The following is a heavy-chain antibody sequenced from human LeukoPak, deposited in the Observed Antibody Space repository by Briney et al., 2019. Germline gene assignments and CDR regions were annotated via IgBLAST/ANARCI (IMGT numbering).Heavy chain of an antibody. J-gene: IGHJ4*02. CDR3: ARDVYCSGGSCYPPLIDY. CDR2: ISSSSSYI. Sequence: PGGSLRLSCAASGFTFSSYSMNWVRQAPGKGLEWGSSISSSSSYIYYADSVKGRFTISRDNAKNSLYLQMNSLRAEDTAVYYCARDVYCSGGSCYPPLIDYWGQGTLVTVSS. V-gene: IGHV3-21*01. CDR1: GFTFSSYS. D-gene: IGHD2-15*01.